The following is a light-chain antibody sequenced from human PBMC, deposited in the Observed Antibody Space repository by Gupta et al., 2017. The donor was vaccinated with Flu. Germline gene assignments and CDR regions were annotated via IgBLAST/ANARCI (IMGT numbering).Light chain of an antibody. CDR2: GAS. V-gene: IGKV3-15*01. J-gene: IGKJ1*01. CDR3: QQYNFWPT. CDR1: QSVSSN. Sequence: EILMTQSPATLSVSPGERATLSCRASQSVSSNLAWYQQKPGQAPRLLVYGASTRATGVPARFSGSGSGTDFTLTISSLQSEDFAVYFCQQYNFWPTFGQGTKVEIK.